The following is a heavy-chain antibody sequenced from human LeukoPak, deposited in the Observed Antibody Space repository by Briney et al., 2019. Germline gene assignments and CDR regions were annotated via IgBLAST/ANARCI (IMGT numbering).Heavy chain of an antibody. V-gene: IGHV4-59*01. CDR3: VSRGYSYGYDDY. D-gene: IGHD5-18*01. Sequence: PSETQSLTCTVSGGSISSYYWSWIRQPPGKGLEWIGYIYYSGSTNYNPSLKSRVTISVDTSKNQFSLKLSSVTAADTAVYYCVSRGYSYGYDDYWGQGTLVTVSS. CDR1: GGSISSYY. J-gene: IGHJ4*02. CDR2: IYYSGST.